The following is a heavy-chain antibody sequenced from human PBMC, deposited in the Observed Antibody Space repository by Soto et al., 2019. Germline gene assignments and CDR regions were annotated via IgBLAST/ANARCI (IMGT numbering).Heavy chain of an antibody. CDR3: ARDTGYDHDAFDI. D-gene: IGHD5-12*01. CDR1: GYTFITSYY. CDR2: VNPTGTMT. V-gene: IGHV1-46*01. Sequence: ASVKVSCKASGYTFITSYYTHWVRQAPGQGLEWMGIVNPTGTMTKYSERFQGRLTMTRDTSTSTDYMELSTLTSEDTAVYFCARDTGYDHDAFDIWGQGTMVTVSS. J-gene: IGHJ3*02.